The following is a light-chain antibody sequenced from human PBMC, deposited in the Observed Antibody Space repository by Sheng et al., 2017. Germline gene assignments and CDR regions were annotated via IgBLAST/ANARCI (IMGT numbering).Light chain of an antibody. CDR1: QSVSSN. CDR3: QQYNNWPSWT. CDR2: GAS. V-gene: IGKV3-15*01. Sequence: EIVMTQSPATLSVSPAERATLSCRASQSVSSNLAWYQQKPGQAPRLLIYGASTRATGIPARFSGSGSGTEFTLTISSLQSEDFAVYYCQQYNNWPSWTFGHGTKVEIK. J-gene: IGKJ1*01.